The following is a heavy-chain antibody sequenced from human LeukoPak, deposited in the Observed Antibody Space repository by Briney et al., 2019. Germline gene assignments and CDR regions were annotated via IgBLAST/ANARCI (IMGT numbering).Heavy chain of an antibody. J-gene: IGHJ4*02. Sequence: VASVKVSCKASEYTFTGYAMNWVRQAPGQGLEWMGWINTNTGNPTYAQGFTGRFVFSLDTSVSTAYLQISSLKAEDTAVYYCARKFWSDYYDSSGYSLGYWGQGTLVTVSS. CDR2: INTNTGNP. D-gene: IGHD3-22*01. CDR3: ARKFWSDYYDSSGYSLGY. CDR1: EYTFTGYA. V-gene: IGHV7-4-1*02.